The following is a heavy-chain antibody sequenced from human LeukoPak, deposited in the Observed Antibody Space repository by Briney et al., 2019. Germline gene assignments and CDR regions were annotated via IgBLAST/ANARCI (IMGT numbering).Heavy chain of an antibody. Sequence: ASVKVSCKASGYSFTSNGITWVRLAPGQGLEWMGWINGDNGDTRYAQKFQGRVTMTTDTSTSTAYMELRSLRSDDTAVYYCARGKLEPTYYYYYMDVWGKGTTVTVSS. CDR1: GYSFTSNG. CDR2: INGDNGDT. V-gene: IGHV1-18*01. D-gene: IGHD1-1*01. J-gene: IGHJ6*03. CDR3: ARGKLEPTYYYYYMDV.